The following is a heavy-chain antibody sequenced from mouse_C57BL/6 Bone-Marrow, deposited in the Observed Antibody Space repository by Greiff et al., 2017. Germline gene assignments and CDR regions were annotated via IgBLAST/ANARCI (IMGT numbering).Heavy chain of an antibody. CDR3: TPYYDGSLFAY. Sequence: EVQGVESGAELVRPGASVKLSCTASGFNIKDDYMHWVKQRPEQGLEWIGWIDPENGDTEYASKFQGKATITADTSSNTAYLQLSSLTSEDTAVYYCTPYYDGSLFAYWGQGTLVTVSA. J-gene: IGHJ3*01. V-gene: IGHV14-4*01. CDR1: GFNIKDDY. CDR2: IDPENGDT. D-gene: IGHD1-1*01.